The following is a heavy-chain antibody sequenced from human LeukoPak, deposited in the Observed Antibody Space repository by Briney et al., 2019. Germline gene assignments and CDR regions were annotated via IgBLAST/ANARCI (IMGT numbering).Heavy chain of an antibody. J-gene: IGHJ5*02. Sequence: SETLSLTCTVSGGSISSYYWSWIRQPAGKGLEWIGRIYTSGSTNYNPSLKSRVTISVDTSKNQFSLKLSSVTAADTAVYYCARGRYYDSSARFGDWFDPWGQGTLVTVSS. CDR1: GGSISSYY. V-gene: IGHV4-4*07. CDR3: ARGRYYDSSARFGDWFDP. D-gene: IGHD3-22*01. CDR2: IYTSGST.